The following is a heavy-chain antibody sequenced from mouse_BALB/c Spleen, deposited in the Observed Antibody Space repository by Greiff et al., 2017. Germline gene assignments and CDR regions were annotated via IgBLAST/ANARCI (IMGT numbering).Heavy chain of an antibody. CDR2: ISSGGST. D-gene: IGHD2-10*02. CDR3: AREGYGNYPFAY. Sequence: EVQVVESGGGLVKPGGSLKLSCAASGFTFSSYAMSWVRQTPEKRLEWVASISSGGSTYYPDSVKGRFTISRDNARNILYLQMSSLRSEDTAMYYCAREGYGNYPFAYWGQGTLVTVSA. V-gene: IGHV5-6-5*01. CDR1: GFTFSSYA. J-gene: IGHJ3*01.